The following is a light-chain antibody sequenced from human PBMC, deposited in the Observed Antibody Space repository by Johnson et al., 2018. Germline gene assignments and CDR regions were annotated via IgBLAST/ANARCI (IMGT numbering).Light chain of an antibody. CDR3: GTWDSSLSAGNV. J-gene: IGLJ1*01. CDR1: SSNIGNNY. Sequence: QSVLTQPPSVSAAPGQKVTISCSGSSSNIGNNYVSWYQQLPGTAPKLLIYENNKRPSVIPDRFSGSKSGTSATLGITGLQTGDEADYYCGTWDSSLSAGNVFGTGTKVTGL. V-gene: IGLV1-51*02. CDR2: ENN.